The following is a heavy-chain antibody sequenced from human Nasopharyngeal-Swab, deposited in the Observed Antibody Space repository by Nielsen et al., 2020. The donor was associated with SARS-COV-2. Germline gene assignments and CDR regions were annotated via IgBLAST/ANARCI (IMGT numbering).Heavy chain of an antibody. D-gene: IGHD4-17*01. J-gene: IGHJ4*02. CDR3: VKQWGRYGDYSDSWVDD. V-gene: IGHV3-30*18. CDR2: ISYDGDSK. CDR1: GFTFSTYV. Sequence: GESLKISCAASGFTFSTYVMNWVRQAPGKGLEWVAVISYDGDSKFYAESVTGGFTIYSDNSENKLYLQMNSLRAEDTAVYYFVKQWGRYGDYSDSWVDDWGQGTLVTVSS.